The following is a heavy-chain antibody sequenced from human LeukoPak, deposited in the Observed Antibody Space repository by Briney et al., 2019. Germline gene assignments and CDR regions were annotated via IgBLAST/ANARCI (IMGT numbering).Heavy chain of an antibody. J-gene: IGHJ4*02. CDR2: INPNSGGT. CDR1: GYTFTDYY. Sequence: GASVKVSCKASGYTFTDYYMHWVRQAPGQGLEWVGWINPNSGGTNYAQSFQGRVTMTRDTSISTAYMELSRLRSDDTAVYYCARQDYYDSTGLDYWGQGTLVTVSS. V-gene: IGHV1-2*02. CDR3: ARQDYYDSTGLDY. D-gene: IGHD3-22*01.